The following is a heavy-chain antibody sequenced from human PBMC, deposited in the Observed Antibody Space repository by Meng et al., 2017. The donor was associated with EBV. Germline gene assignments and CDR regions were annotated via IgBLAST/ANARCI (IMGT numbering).Heavy chain of an antibody. J-gene: IGHJ4*02. D-gene: IGHD3-10*01. Sequence: QVQLLQAAAERMKPGSSVKVACKTSGGPFRYYAISWVRQAPGQGLEWLGGFLPRLGAPNYAQKFHGRVKITADESTSTHYMDLSSLRSEDTAIYYCASESGRGYTPDYWGQGTLVTVSS. V-gene: IGHV1-69*01. CDR1: GGPFRYYA. CDR2: FLPRLGAP. CDR3: ASESGRGYTPDY.